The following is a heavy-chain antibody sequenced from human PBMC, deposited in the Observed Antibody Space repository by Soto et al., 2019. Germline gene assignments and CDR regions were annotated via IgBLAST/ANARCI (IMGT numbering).Heavy chain of an antibody. Sequence: GGSLRLSCAASGFTFSNAWMSWVRQAPGKGLEWVGRIKSKTDGGTTDYAAPVKGRFTISRDDSKNTLYLQMNSLKTEDTAVYYCTTQYYYDSSGNNFDYWGQGTLVTVSS. D-gene: IGHD3-22*01. V-gene: IGHV3-15*01. CDR1: GFTFSNAW. CDR3: TTQYYYDSSGNNFDY. CDR2: IKSKTDGGTT. J-gene: IGHJ4*02.